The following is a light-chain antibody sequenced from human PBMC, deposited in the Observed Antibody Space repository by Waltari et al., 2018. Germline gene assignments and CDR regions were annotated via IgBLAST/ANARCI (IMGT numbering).Light chain of an antibody. CDR2: DAS. CDR3: LERSNWPPT. V-gene: IGKV3-11*01. CDR1: QSVCRS. J-gene: IGKJ4*01. Sequence: EIVLTQSPATLSLSPGDRATLACRASQSVCRSLSGYQQKPGQPPSLLIYDASNRAAGVPARISGRGSAADFTLTIGSLEPEDFAVDFCLERSNWPPTFGGGTTVEI.